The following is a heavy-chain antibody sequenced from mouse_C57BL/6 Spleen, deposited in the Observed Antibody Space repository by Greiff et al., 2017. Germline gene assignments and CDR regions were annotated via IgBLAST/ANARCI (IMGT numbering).Heavy chain of an antibody. CDR1: GYSITSGYY. D-gene: IGHD4-1*01. CDR3: APNRENWDFDV. Sequence: DVHLVESGPGLVKPSQSLSLTCSVTGYSITSGYYWNWIRQFPGNKLEWMGYISYDGSNNYNPSLKNRISITRDTSKNQFFLKLNSVTTEDTATYYCAPNRENWDFDVWGTGTTVTVSS. V-gene: IGHV3-6*01. CDR2: ISYDGSN. J-gene: IGHJ1*03.